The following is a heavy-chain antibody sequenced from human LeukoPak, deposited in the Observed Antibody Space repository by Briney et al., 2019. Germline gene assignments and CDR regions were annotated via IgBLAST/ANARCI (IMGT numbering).Heavy chain of an antibody. D-gene: IGHD5-12*01. CDR1: GDSVSSNSAA. CDR2: TYYRSKWYN. V-gene: IGHV6-1*01. Sequence: SQTLSLTCAISGDSVSSNSAAWNWIRQSPSRGLEWLGRTYYRSKWYNDYAVSVKSRITINPDTSKNQFSLQLNSVTPEDTAVYYCARDQIVATLTRESWYFDLWGRGTLDTVSS. CDR3: ARDQIVATLTRESWYFDL. J-gene: IGHJ2*01.